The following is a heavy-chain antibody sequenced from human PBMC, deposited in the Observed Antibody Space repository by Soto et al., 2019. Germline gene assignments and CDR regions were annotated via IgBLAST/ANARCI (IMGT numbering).Heavy chain of an antibody. Sequence: QVQLVESGGGVVQPGRSLRLSCAASGFTFSSYGMHWVRQAPGKGLEWVAVIWYDGSNKYYADSVKGRFTISRDNCKNTVYLQMNRVRAEDTAVYYCARAAAAGLKSYYYYMDVWGKGTTVTVSS. CDR1: GFTFSSYG. CDR2: IWYDGSNK. J-gene: IGHJ6*03. D-gene: IGHD6-13*01. CDR3: ARAAAAGLKSYYYYMDV. V-gene: IGHV3-33*01.